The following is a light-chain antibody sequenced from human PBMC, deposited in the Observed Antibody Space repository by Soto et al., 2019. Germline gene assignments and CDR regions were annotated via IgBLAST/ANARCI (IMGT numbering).Light chain of an antibody. CDR3: SSYTTSSPWV. CDR1: SSDVGGYDY. V-gene: IGLV2-14*01. J-gene: IGLJ3*02. CDR2: DVS. Sequence: TQAASGSGSPGRSSTISCTGTSSDVGGYDYVSWYQQHPGKAPKLMIYDVSNRPSGVSNRFSGSKSGNTASLTISGLQAEDEDDYYCSSYTTSSPWVFGGGTKVTVL.